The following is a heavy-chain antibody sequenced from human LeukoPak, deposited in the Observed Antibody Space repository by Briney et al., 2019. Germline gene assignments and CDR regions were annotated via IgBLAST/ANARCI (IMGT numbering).Heavy chain of an antibody. Sequence: PSETLSLTCTVSGGSISNYYWSWIRQPPGKGLEWIGYFYYSGSTNYNPSLKSRVTISVDTSKNQFSLKLSSVTAADTAVYYCAQDNAGRFDYWGQGTLVTVSS. J-gene: IGHJ4*02. D-gene: IGHD2-15*01. CDR3: AQDNAGRFDY. V-gene: IGHV4-59*12. CDR2: FYYSGST. CDR1: GGSISNYY.